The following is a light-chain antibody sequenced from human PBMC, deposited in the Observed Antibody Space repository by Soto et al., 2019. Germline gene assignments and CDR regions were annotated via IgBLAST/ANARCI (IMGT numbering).Light chain of an antibody. CDR3: QQYNNWPPIT. CDR1: QSVSIK. Sequence: EIVITQSQATLSVSPGERATLSCRASQSVSIKLAWYQQKPGQAPRLLIYDTCTRATGIPARFSGSGSGTEFTLTISSLQSEDFAVYYCQQYNNWPPITFGQGTRLEIK. CDR2: DTC. J-gene: IGKJ5*01. V-gene: IGKV3-15*01.